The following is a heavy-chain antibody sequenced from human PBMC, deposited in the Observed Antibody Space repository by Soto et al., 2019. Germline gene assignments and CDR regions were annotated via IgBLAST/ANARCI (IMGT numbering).Heavy chain of an antibody. Sequence: EVQLVESGGGLVKPGGSLRLSCAASGFTFSSYSMNWVRQAPGKGLEWVSSISSSSSYIYYADSVKGRFTISRDNAKNSLYLQMNSLRAEDTAVYYCARDYYDSSGYPIHFDYWGQGTLVTVSS. J-gene: IGHJ4*02. CDR2: ISSSSSYI. D-gene: IGHD3-22*01. CDR3: ARDYYDSSGYPIHFDY. V-gene: IGHV3-21*01. CDR1: GFTFSSYS.